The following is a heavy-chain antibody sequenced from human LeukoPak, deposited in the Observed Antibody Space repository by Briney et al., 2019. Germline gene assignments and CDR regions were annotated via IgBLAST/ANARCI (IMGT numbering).Heavy chain of an antibody. Sequence: GGSLRLSCAVSGFTFSSYWMSWVRQAPGKGLEWVANIKQDGSEKYYVDSVKGRFTVSRDNAKNSLFLQMSSLRAEDTAVYYCARDFNPAGSSSGWSTCKYWGQGTLVTVSS. CDR1: GFTFSSYW. V-gene: IGHV3-7*05. CDR2: IKQDGSEK. J-gene: IGHJ4*02. D-gene: IGHD6-19*01. CDR3: ARDFNPAGSSSGWSTCKY.